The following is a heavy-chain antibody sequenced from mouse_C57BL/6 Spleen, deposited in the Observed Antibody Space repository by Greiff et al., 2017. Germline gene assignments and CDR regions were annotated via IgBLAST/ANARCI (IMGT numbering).Heavy chain of an antibody. J-gene: IGHJ4*01. CDR3: TTRDGNVNAMDY. V-gene: IGHV14-4*01. CDR1: GFNIKDDY. CDR2: IDPANGDT. D-gene: IGHD3-3*01. Sequence: VQLQQSGAELVRPGASVKLSCTASGFNIKDDYMHWVKQRPEQGLEWIGWIDPANGDTEYATKFQGKATITADTSSNTAYLQLSSLTSEDTAVYYCTTRDGNVNAMDYWGQGTSVTVSS.